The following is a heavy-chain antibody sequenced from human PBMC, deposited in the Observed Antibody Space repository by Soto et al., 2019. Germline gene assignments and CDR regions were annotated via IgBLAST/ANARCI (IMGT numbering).Heavy chain of an antibody. V-gene: IGHV5-51*01. CDR3: ARPREAGKNYYGVDV. CDR1: GYSFTSYW. Sequence: PGESLKISCKGAGYSFTSYWIGRVRQMPGKGLQWMGIIYPGDSDTRYSPSFQGQVTISADKSISTAYLQWSSLKASDTAMYYCARPREAGKNYYGVDVWGQGTTVTVSS. CDR2: IYPGDSDT. J-gene: IGHJ6*02. D-gene: IGHD6-19*01.